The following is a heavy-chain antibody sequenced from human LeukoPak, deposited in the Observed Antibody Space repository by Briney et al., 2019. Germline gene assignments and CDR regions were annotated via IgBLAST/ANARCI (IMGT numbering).Heavy chain of an antibody. CDR2: ISSSSSYI. CDR1: GFTFSSYS. CDR3: ARDLRARNYYDSSGPPGV. J-gene: IGHJ6*04. Sequence: GRSLRLSCAASGFTFSSYSMNWVRQAPGKGLEWVSSISSSSSYIYYADSVKGRFTISRDNAKNSLYLQMNSLRAEDTAVYYCARDLRARNYYDSSGPPGVWGKGTTVTVSS. D-gene: IGHD3-22*01. V-gene: IGHV3-21*01.